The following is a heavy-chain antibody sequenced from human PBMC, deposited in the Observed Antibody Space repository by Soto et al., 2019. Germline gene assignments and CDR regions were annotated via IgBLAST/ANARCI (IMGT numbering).Heavy chain of an antibody. V-gene: IGHV1-2*02. Sequence: ASVKVSCKASGYTFTGYYMRWVRQAPGQGLEWMGWINPNSGGTNYAQKFQGRVTMTRDTSISTAYMELSRLRSDDTAVYYCARDHYGSGSYYYYYGMDVWGQWTTVTVSS. CDR2: INPNSGGT. J-gene: IGHJ6*02. D-gene: IGHD3-10*01. CDR1: GYTFTGYY. CDR3: ARDHYGSGSYYYYYGMDV.